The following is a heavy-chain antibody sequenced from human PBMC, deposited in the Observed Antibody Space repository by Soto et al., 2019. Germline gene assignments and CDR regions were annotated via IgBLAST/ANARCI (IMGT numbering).Heavy chain of an antibody. CDR1: GYTFTSYA. CDR2: INAGNGNT. CDR3: ATEASRYGMDV. J-gene: IGHJ6*02. Sequence: GASVKVSCKASGYTFTSYAMHWARQAPGQRLEWMGWINAGNGNTKYSQKFQGRVTITRDTSASTAYMELSSLRSEDTAVYYCATEASRYGMDVWGQGTTVTVSS. V-gene: IGHV1-3*01.